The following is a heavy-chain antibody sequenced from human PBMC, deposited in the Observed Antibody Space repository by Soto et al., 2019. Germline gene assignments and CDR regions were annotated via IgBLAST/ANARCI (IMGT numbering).Heavy chain of an antibody. CDR1: GFTFSSYW. CDR3: ARDQYPWGPLDAFDI. CDR2: INSDGSST. V-gene: IGHV3-74*01. J-gene: IGHJ3*02. Sequence: GGSLRLSCAASGFTFSSYWMHWVRQAPGKGLVWVSRINSDGSSTSYADSVKGRFTISRDNAKNTLYLQMNSLRAEDTAVYYCARDQYPWGPLDAFDIWGQGTMVTVSS. D-gene: IGHD2-2*01.